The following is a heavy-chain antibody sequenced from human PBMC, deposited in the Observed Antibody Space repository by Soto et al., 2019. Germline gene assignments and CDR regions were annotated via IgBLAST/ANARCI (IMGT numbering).Heavy chain of an antibody. CDR2: ISYDGSNK. J-gene: IGHJ5*02. D-gene: IGHD6-19*01. CDR3: AKDRRGSGWYYYSNWFDP. CDR1: GFTFSSYG. Sequence: GGSLRLSCAASGFTFSSYGMHWVRQAPGKGLEWVAVISYDGSNKYYADSVKGRFTISRDKSKNTLYLQMNSLRAEDTAVYYCAKDRRGSGWYYYSNWFDPWGQGTLVTVSS. V-gene: IGHV3-30*18.